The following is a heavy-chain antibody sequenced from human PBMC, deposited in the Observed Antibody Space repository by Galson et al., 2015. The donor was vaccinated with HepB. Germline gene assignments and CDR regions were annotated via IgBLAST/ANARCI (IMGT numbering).Heavy chain of an antibody. CDR3: ARAVYYDFWNGFGP. CDR1: GGSLSGYY. Sequence: TLSLTCTVYGGSLSGYYWSWIRQPPGKGLEWIGEINHSGSTNYSPSLKSRVTISVDTSKNRFSLKLSSVTAADTAVYYCARAVYYDFWNGFGPWGQGTLVTVSS. V-gene: IGHV4-34*01. D-gene: IGHD3-3*01. J-gene: IGHJ5*02. CDR2: INHSGST.